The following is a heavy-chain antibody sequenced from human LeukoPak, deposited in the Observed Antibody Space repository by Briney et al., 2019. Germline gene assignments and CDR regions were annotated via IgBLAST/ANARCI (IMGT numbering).Heavy chain of an antibody. CDR1: GYTFTSYY. CDR3: ASDLDSGGAFDI. D-gene: IGHD3-16*01. Sequence: ASVKVSCKASGYTFTSYYMHWVRQAPGQGLEWMGIINPSGGSTSYAQKFQGRVTMTRDMSTSTVYMELSSLRSEDTDVYYCASDLDSGGAFDIWGQGTMVTVSS. CDR2: INPSGGST. V-gene: IGHV1-46*01. J-gene: IGHJ3*02.